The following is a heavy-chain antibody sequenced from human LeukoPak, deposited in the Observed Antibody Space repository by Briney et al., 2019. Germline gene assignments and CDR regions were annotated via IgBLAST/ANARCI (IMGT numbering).Heavy chain of an antibody. CDR1: GGSFSGYY. V-gene: IGHV4-34*01. CDR2: INHSGST. J-gene: IGHJ5*02. CDR3: ARGALGELSP. D-gene: IGHD3-16*02. Sequence: PSETLSLTCAVSGGSFSGYYWSWIRQPPGKGLEWIGEINHSGSTNYNPSLKSRVTISVDTSKNQFSLKLSSVTAADTAVYYCARGALGELSPWGQGTLVTVSS.